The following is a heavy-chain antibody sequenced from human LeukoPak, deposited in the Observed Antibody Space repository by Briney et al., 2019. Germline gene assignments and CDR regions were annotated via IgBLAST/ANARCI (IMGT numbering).Heavy chain of an antibody. CDR1: GFTFSSYA. CDR3: ARSYGGDWGFDY. Sequence: GGSLRLSCAASGFTFSSYAMSWVRQAPGKGLEWVSVIYSGGSAYYADSVKGRFTISRDNSKNTLYLQMNSLRAEDTAVYYCARSYGGDWGFDYWGQGTLVTVSS. D-gene: IGHD4-23*01. V-gene: IGHV3-53*01. CDR2: IYSGGSA. J-gene: IGHJ4*02.